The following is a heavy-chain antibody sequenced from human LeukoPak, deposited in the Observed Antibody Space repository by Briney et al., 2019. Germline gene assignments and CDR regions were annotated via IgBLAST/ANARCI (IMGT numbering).Heavy chain of an antibody. CDR2: IYSGGST. CDR1: GFTVSSNY. V-gene: IGHV3-53*01. D-gene: IGHD5-12*01. J-gene: IGHJ4*02. CDR3: ARAIIDIVATIYFDY. Sequence: GGSLRLSCAASGFTVSSNYMSWVRQAPGKGLEWVSVIYSGGSTYYADSVKGRFTISRYNSKNTLYLQMNSLRAEDTAVYYCARAIIDIVATIYFDYWGQGTLVTVSS.